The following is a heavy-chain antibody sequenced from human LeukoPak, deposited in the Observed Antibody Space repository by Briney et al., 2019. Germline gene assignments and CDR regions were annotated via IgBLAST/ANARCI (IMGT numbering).Heavy chain of an antibody. CDR2: IYYTGST. D-gene: IGHD2-15*01. J-gene: IGHJ5*02. V-gene: IGHV4-59*08. Sequence: SETLSLTCTVSGGSISSYHWSWIRQPPGKGLEWIGYIYYTGSTNYNPSLKSRVTISVDTSKNQFSLNLSSVTAADTAVCYCARQGRYCSGGSCYFWFDPWGQGTLVTVSS. CDR3: ARQGRYCSGGSCYFWFDP. CDR1: GGSISSYH.